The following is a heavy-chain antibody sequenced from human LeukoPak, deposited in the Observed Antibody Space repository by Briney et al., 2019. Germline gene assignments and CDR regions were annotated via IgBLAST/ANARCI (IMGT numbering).Heavy chain of an antibody. Sequence: SGPALVKPTQTLTLTCTFSGFSLSTSGMCVSWIRQPSGMAMEWLARLDWDDDKYYSTSLKTRLTISKDTSKNQVVLTMTNIDPVDTATYYCARSLPPGYYDSSGSDAFDIWGQGTMVTVSS. D-gene: IGHD3-22*01. J-gene: IGHJ3*02. CDR3: ARSLPPGYYDSSGSDAFDI. CDR2: LDWDDDK. CDR1: GFSLSTSGMC. V-gene: IGHV2-70*11.